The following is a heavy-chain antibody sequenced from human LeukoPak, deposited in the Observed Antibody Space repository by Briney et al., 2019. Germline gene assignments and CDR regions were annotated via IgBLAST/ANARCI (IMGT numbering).Heavy chain of an antibody. J-gene: IGHJ6*03. CDR2: IYYSGST. CDR1: GGSISSSSYY. CDR3: ARLGSYWDYYYYMDV. D-gene: IGHD1-26*01. Sequence: SETLSLTCTVSGGSISSSSYYWGWIRQPPGKGLEWIGSIYYSGSTYYNPSLKSRVTISVDTSKNQFSLKLSSVTAADTAVYYCARLGSYWDYYYYMDVWGKGTTVTASS. V-gene: IGHV4-39*01.